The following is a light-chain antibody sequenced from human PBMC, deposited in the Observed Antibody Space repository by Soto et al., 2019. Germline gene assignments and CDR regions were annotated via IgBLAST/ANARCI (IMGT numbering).Light chain of an antibody. J-gene: IGKJ2*01. CDR1: QSVSSN. CDR3: QQYNTWPPYT. V-gene: IGKV3-15*01. Sequence: DIVMTQSPGTLSVSPGERATLSCRASQSVSSNLAWYQQKPGQAPRLLIYDASTRATGIPARFSGSGSGTAFTISISSLQSEDVAVYFCQQYNTWPPYTFGQGTKLEI. CDR2: DAS.